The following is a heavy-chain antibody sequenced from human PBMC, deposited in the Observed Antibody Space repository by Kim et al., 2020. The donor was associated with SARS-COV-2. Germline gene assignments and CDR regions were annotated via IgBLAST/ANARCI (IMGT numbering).Heavy chain of an antibody. V-gene: IGHV3-74*01. CDR2: INEDGSRI. CDR1: GFTVSRYW. J-gene: IGHJ4*02. CDR3: ANDFTGPVDS. Sequence: GGSLRLSCAASGFTVSRYWMHWVRQAPGQGLVWVARINEDGSRIDYADSVKGRFTISKDNAKNTLYLQMHSLRAEDTAVYYCANDFTGPVDSWGPGTLVIVSS. D-gene: IGHD2-8*02.